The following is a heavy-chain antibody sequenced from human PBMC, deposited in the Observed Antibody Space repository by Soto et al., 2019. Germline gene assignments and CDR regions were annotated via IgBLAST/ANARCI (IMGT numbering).Heavy chain of an antibody. CDR2: ISGSGGST. J-gene: IGHJ6*02. Sequence: GSLRLSCAASGFTFSSYAMSWVRQAPGKGLEWVSAISGSGGSTYYADSVKGRFTISRDNSKNTLYLQMNSLRAEDTAVYYCAKFTGYCSSTSCYDYYYYGMDVWGQGTTVTV. V-gene: IGHV3-23*01. CDR1: GFTFSSYA. D-gene: IGHD2-2*01. CDR3: AKFTGYCSSTSCYDYYYYGMDV.